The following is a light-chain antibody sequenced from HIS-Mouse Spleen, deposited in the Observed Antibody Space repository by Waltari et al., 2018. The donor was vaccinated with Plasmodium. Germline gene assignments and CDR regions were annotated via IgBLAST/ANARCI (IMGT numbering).Light chain of an antibody. CDR1: SSEVGGYNY. Sequence: QSALTQPRSVSGSPGQSVTISCPGTSSEVGGYNYVSWYQQHPGKAPKLMIYDVSKRPSGVPDRFSGSKSGNTASLTISGLQAEDEADYYCCSYAGSYTLVFGGGTKLTVL. V-gene: IGLV2-11*01. J-gene: IGLJ2*01. CDR2: DVS. CDR3: CSYAGSYTLV.